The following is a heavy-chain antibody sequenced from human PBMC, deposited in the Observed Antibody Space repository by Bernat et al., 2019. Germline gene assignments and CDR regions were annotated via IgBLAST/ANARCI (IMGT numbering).Heavy chain of an antibody. CDR2: IGYSGAYI. CDR3: ARRGIAVTGRKTGYFDY. CDR1: GFTFSSYG. Sequence: EVQLLDSGGGLVQPGGSLRLSCSASGFTFSSYGMSWVRQAPGKGPEWVAGIGYSGAYIYYADSVKCRFTISRDNSKNTLFLQLSSLRAEDTAIYVCARRGIAVTGRKTGYFDYWGQGTLVTVSS. V-gene: IGHV3-23*01. J-gene: IGHJ4*02. D-gene: IGHD6-19*01.